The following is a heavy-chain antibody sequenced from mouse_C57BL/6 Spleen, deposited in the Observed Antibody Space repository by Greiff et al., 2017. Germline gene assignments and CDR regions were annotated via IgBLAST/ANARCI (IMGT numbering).Heavy chain of an antibody. J-gene: IGHJ1*03. Sequence: VQLQQSGAELAKPGASVKLSCKASGYTFTSYWMHWVKQRPGQGLEWIGYINPSSGYTKYNQKFKNKATLTADESSSTAYMQLSSLTYEDSAVYYCARGGDGSYWYFDVWGTGTTVTVSS. V-gene: IGHV1-7*01. D-gene: IGHD2-3*01. CDR2: INPSSGYT. CDR1: GYTFTSYW. CDR3: ARGGDGSYWYFDV.